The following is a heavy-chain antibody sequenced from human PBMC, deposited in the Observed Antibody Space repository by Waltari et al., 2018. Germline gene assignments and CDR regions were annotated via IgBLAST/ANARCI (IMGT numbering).Heavy chain of an antibody. V-gene: IGHV3-21*01. Sequence: EVQLVESGGGLVKPGGSLRLSCAASGFPFSSYSMNWVRQAPGKGLEWVSSISSSSSYIYYADSVKGRFTISRDNAKNSLYLQMNNLRAEDTAVYYCARDPPSIAARDYYYYGMDVWGQGTTVTVSS. J-gene: IGHJ6*02. D-gene: IGHD6-6*01. CDR3: ARDPPSIAARDYYYYGMDV. CDR2: ISSSSSYI. CDR1: GFPFSSYS.